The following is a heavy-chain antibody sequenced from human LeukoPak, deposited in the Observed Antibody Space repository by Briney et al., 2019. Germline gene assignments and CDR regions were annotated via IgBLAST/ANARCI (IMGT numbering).Heavy chain of an antibody. CDR1: GFIFASYA. V-gene: IGHV3-30*02. D-gene: IGHD2-2*01. CDR2: IWYGGSNK. Sequence: GGSLRLSCAVSGFIFASYAMSWVRQAPGKGLEWVAVIWYGGSNKYYADSVKGRFTISRDNSKNTLYLQMNSLRAEDTAVYYCAKDEYQGYCSSTSCRLGCLDYWGQGTLVTVSS. J-gene: IGHJ4*02. CDR3: AKDEYQGYCSSTSCRLGCLDY.